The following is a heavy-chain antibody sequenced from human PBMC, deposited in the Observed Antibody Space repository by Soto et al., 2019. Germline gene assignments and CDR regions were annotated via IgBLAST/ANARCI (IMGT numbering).Heavy chain of an antibody. Sequence: PSETLSLTCTVSGGSISSGDYYWSWIRQPPGKGLEWIGYIYYSGSTYYNPSLKSRVTISVDTSKNQFSLKLSSVTAADTAVYYCARDREGFGESADWYYGMDVWGQGTTVTVSS. V-gene: IGHV4-30-4*01. CDR1: GGSISSGDYY. CDR2: IYYSGST. CDR3: ARDREGFGESADWYYGMDV. D-gene: IGHD3-10*01. J-gene: IGHJ6*02.